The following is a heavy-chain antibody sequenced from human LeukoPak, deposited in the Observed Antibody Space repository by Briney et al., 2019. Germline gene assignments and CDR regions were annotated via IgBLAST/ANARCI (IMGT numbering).Heavy chain of an antibody. D-gene: IGHD3-10*01. CDR1: GGSISSGSYY. Sequence: SETLSLTCTVSGGSISSGSYYWSWIRQPAGKGLEWIGRIYTSGSTNYNPSLKSRVTISVDTSKNQFSLKLSSVTAADTAVYYCARTLLGIDYGSGSYDFDYWGQGTLVTVSS. CDR3: ARTLLGIDYGSGSYDFDY. J-gene: IGHJ4*02. CDR2: IYTSGST. V-gene: IGHV4-61*02.